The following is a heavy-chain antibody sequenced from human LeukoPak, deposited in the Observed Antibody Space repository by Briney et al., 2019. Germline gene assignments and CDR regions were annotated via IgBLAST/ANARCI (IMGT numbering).Heavy chain of an antibody. Sequence: PGGSLRLSCAASGFTFSSSVMHWVRQAPGKGLEWVAAISYDGRDKYFAGSVKGRFTISRDNSKNTVDLQVNGLRAEDTAVYYCARETGNYYFDFWGQGTRVTVSS. CDR3: ARETGNYYFDF. D-gene: IGHD1-7*01. V-gene: IGHV3-30*03. CDR2: ISYDGRDK. J-gene: IGHJ4*02. CDR1: GFTFSSSV.